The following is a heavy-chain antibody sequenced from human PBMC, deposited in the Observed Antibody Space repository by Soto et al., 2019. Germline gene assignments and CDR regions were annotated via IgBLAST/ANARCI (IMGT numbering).Heavy chain of an antibody. J-gene: IGHJ4*02. V-gene: IGHV1-46*01. CDR1: GYTLTSYY. D-gene: IGHD3-22*01. CDR3: ARDPSSYYESSGYQASGFDY. Sequence: QVQLVQSGAEVKKPGASVKVSCKATGYTLTSYYMHWVRQAPVQGLEWMGIIDPSGGSTSFAQKFQDRVSMTRDTSTSTVYMELSSLRSEDTAVYYCARDPSSYYESSGYQASGFDYWGQGTLVTVSS. CDR2: IDPSGGST.